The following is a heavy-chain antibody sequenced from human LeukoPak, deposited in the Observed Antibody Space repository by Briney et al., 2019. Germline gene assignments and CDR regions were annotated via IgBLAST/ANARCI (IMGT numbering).Heavy chain of an antibody. Sequence: GESLKISCKGSGYSFTSYWIGWVRQMPGKGLEWMGILYPDDSDTRYSPSFQGQVTISADKSISTTYLQWSGLKASDTATYYCARLAPHYYGMDVWGQGTTVTVYS. V-gene: IGHV5-51*01. CDR2: LYPDDSDT. CDR1: GYSFTSYW. J-gene: IGHJ6*02. CDR3: ARLAPHYYGMDV.